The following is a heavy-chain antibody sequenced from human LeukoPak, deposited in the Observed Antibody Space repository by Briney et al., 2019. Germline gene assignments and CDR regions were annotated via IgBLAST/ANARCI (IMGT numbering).Heavy chain of an antibody. CDR2: IYHSGST. CDR3: ARDGPAYTSRWYDYYYGLDV. D-gene: IGHD2-2*01. Sequence: PSETLSLTCTVSGGSISSYYWSWIRQSPGKGLEWIGHIYHSGSTNYNPSLKSRVTISVDTSKNQFSLKLTSVTSADTAVYYCARDGPAYTSRWYDYYYGLDVWGPGTTVTVSS. CDR1: GGSISSYY. J-gene: IGHJ6*02. V-gene: IGHV4-59*01.